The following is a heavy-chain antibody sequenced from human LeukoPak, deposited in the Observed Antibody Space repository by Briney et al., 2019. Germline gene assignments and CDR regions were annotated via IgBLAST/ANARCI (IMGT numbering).Heavy chain of an antibody. D-gene: IGHD3-10*01. J-gene: IGHJ6*02. CDR2: IYSAGST. CDR3: AREGGAGFSRHYFYGMDV. CDR1: GFTVSSNY. Sequence: GGSLRLSCRTSGFTVSSNYMSWVRQAPGKGLEWVSVIYSAGSTYYADSVKGRFTISRDNSKNTLYLQMTSLRAEDTAVYYCAREGGAGFSRHYFYGMDVWGQGTTVTVSS. V-gene: IGHV3-66*01.